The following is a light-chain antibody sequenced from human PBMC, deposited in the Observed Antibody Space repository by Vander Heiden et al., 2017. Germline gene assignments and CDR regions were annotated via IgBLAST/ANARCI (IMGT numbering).Light chain of an antibody. J-gene: IGKJ2*01. Sequence: DIQMTQSPSTLSASVGDRVTITCRASQSICSWLAWYQQKPGKAPKLLIYKASSLESGVPSRFSGSGSGTEFTLTISSLQPDDFATYYCQQYNSYPYPFGQGTKLEIK. CDR1: QSICSW. CDR2: KAS. V-gene: IGKV1-5*03. CDR3: QQYNSYPYP.